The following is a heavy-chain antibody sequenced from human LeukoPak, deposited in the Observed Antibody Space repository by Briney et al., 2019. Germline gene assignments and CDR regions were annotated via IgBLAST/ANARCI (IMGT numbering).Heavy chain of an antibody. Sequence: SETLSLTCTVSGDSIHSVYYFWGWICQPPGKGLEWIGSVYFDGDTSYSPSLKSRVIISVDTSKNQFSLNLTSVTAADTALYYCARHRKSARNYLYYYMDVWGKGTTVTVSS. CDR3: ARHRKSARNYLYYYMDV. V-gene: IGHV4-39*01. J-gene: IGHJ6*03. CDR2: VYFDGDT. D-gene: IGHD6-6*01. CDR1: GDSIHSVYYF.